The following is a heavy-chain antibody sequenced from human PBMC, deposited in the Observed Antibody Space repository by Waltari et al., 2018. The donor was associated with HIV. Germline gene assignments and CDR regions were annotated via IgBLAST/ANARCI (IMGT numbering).Heavy chain of an antibody. CDR2: VNYRGDT. CDR3: ARAYNSGPTPHNYYYYGIDV. Sequence: VRLDQWGSGLLNPSQTLSLTCAVHGGSFKGDFWNWVRRTPGRGVEWIGDVNYRGDTNYNPSLKSRASLSSDTSKNQFSLRLTSLTAADSATYYCARAYNSGPTPHNYYYYGIDVWGRGTTVIVSS. V-gene: IGHV4-34*01. D-gene: IGHD6-19*01. J-gene: IGHJ6*02. CDR1: GGSFKGDF.